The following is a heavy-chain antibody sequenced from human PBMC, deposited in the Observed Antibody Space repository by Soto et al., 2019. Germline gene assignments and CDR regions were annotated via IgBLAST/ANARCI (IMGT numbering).Heavy chain of an antibody. J-gene: IGHJ5*02. D-gene: IGHD3-22*01. Sequence: SVKVSCKASGGTFGSDAITWVRQAPGQGLEWVGRIIPIFGTTNYAQNLQGRVTISADKSTHTSYMELHSLTSDDTALYYCARDRTDSGYYTNWLDPWGQGTQV. CDR1: GGTFGSDA. CDR2: IIPIFGTT. V-gene: IGHV1-69*06. CDR3: ARDRTDSGYYTNWLDP.